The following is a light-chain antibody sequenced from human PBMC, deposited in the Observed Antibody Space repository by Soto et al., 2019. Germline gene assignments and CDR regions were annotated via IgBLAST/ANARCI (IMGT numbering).Light chain of an antibody. CDR2: QVT. V-gene: IGLV2-14*01. J-gene: IGLJ1*01. Sequence: QSVLTQPASVSGSPGQSITISCTGTSSDVGGYYYVSWYQHHPGKAPKLIIYQVTSRPSGVSNRFSASKSGNTASLTISALQAEDEALYYCWSYSSSSTFYVFGTGTKVTVL. CDR1: SSDVGGYYY. CDR3: WSYSSSSTFYV.